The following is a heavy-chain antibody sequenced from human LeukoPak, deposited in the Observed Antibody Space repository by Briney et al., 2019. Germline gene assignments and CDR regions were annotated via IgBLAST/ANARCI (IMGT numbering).Heavy chain of an antibody. D-gene: IGHD3-22*01. Sequence: SETLSLTCTVSGGSISSGSYYWSWIRQPAGKGLEWIGRIYTSGSTNYNPSLKGRVTISVDTSKNQFSLKLSSVTAADTAVYYCAGNYYDSSGYYRGTDYWGQGTLVTVSS. CDR2: IYTSGST. J-gene: IGHJ4*02. CDR3: AGNYYDSSGYYRGTDY. CDR1: GGSISSGSYY. V-gene: IGHV4-61*02.